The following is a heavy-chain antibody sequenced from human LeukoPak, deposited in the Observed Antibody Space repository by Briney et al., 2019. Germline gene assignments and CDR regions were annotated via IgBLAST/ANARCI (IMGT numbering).Heavy chain of an antibody. D-gene: IGHD1-1*01. CDR2: ITGDAKT. CDR1: GLTFSNYA. J-gene: IGHJ4*02. V-gene: IGHV3-23*01. CDR3: VREGLERIFYFDY. Sequence: GGSLRLSCAASGLTFSNYAMAWVRQAPGKGLDWVSAITGDAKTYYADSVKGRFTISRDNSKNTVYLQMGSLRAEDTAVYYCVREGLERIFYFDYWGQGTLVTVSS.